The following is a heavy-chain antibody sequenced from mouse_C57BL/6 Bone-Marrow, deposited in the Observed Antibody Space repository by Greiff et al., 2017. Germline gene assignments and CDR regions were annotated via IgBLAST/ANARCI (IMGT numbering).Heavy chain of an antibody. J-gene: IGHJ1*03. CDR3: ARRGYGSSAGYFDV. Sequence: QVQLQQSGAELMKPGASVKLSCKATGYTFTGYWIEWVKQRPGHGLEWIGEILPGSGNTNYNEKFKGKATFTADTSSNTAYMQLSSLTTEDSAIYYGARRGYGSSAGYFDVWGTGTTVTVSS. D-gene: IGHD1-1*01. CDR2: ILPGSGNT. V-gene: IGHV1-9*01. CDR1: GYTFTGYW.